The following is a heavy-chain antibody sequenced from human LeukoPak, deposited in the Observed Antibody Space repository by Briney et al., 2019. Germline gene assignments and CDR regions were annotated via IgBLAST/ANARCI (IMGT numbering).Heavy chain of an antibody. J-gene: IGHJ6*02. CDR2: IVVGSGNT. CDR1: GFTFTKSA. D-gene: IGHD4-11*01. V-gene: IGHV1-58*01. CDR3: AAGLRGPTVTGKYYYYGMDV. Sequence: ASVKVSCKASGFTFTKSALQWVRQARGQRLEWIGWIVVGSGNTDYAQKFQERVTITRDMFTSTAYMELSSLRSEDTAVYYCAAGLRGPTVTGKYYYYGMDVWGQGTTVTVSS.